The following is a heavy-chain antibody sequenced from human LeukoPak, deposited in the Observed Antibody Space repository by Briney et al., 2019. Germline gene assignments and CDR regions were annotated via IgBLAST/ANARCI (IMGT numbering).Heavy chain of an antibody. D-gene: IGHD4-17*01. CDR2: VYYSGST. J-gene: IGHJ5*02. V-gene: IGHV4-30-4*01. CDR3: ARGGGGSSTVTTYWFDP. Sequence: SETLSLTCTVSGDSISGADYYWSWIRQPPGKGLEWIAYVYYSGSTYYNPSLKSRLTISVDTSKNQLSLKLNSVTAADTAVYYCARGGGGSSTVTTYWFDPWGQGALVTVSS. CDR1: GDSISGADYY.